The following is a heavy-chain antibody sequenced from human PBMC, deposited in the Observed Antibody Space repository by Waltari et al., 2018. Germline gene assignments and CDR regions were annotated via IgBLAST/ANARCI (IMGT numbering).Heavy chain of an antibody. D-gene: IGHD1-7*01. CDR1: GFPFSSPW. V-gene: IGHV3-7*01. J-gene: IGHJ4*02. Sequence: EVQLVESGGGLVQPGGSLRLSCAASGFPFSSPWMPWVRQAPGKALEWVASIKPDGSEGYYVDSVRGRFTISRDNAKNSLFLQMNSLRAEDTAVYYCATGELELSNYWGQGTLVTVSS. CDR3: ATGELELSNY. CDR2: IKPDGSEG.